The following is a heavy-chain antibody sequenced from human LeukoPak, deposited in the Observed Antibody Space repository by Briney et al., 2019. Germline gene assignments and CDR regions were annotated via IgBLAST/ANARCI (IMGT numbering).Heavy chain of an antibody. Sequence: SVKVSCKASVGTFSSYAIIWVRQAPGQGLEWMGGIIPIFGTANYAQKFQGRVTITTDESTSTAYMELSSLRSEDTAVYYCASITIFGVGPRSYWYFDLWGRGTLVTVSS. D-gene: IGHD3-3*01. CDR1: VGTFSSYA. V-gene: IGHV1-69*05. J-gene: IGHJ2*01. CDR3: ASITIFGVGPRSYWYFDL. CDR2: IIPIFGTA.